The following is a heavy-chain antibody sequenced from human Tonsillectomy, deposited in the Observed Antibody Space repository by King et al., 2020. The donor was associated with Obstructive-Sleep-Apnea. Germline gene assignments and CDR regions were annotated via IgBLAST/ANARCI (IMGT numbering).Heavy chain of an antibody. Sequence: QLQESGPGLVKPSQTLSLTCTVSGGTISSGGHYWGWILQHPGKGLEGIAEIYYSGSTYYHPSLKRRVTMSVDTSKNQFSLKLSSVTAADTAVYYCARGEETYYSDYWGQGTLVTVSS. V-gene: IGHV4-31*03. CDR2: IYYSGST. J-gene: IGHJ4*02. CDR3: ARGEETYYSDY. CDR1: GGTISSGGHY.